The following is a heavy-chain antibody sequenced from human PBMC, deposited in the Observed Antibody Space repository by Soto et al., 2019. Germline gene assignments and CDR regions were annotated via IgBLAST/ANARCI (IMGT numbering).Heavy chain of an antibody. D-gene: IGHD6-19*01. CDR2: INHSRST. Sequence: SETLSLTCAVYGGSLSGYYWGWIRQPPGKGLEGIGEINHSRSTNYNPSLKSRVTISVDTSKNQFSLKLSSVPAADPAVYACARERGGIAVAGTAFDIWGQGTMVTVSS. V-gene: IGHV4-34*01. J-gene: IGHJ3*02. CDR1: GGSLSGYY. CDR3: ARERGGIAVAGTAFDI.